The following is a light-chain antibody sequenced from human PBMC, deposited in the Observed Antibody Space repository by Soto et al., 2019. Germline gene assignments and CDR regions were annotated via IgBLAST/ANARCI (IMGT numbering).Light chain of an antibody. CDR1: LVVSVY. Sequence: DIVLTQSPSTLSLSPLERATLSCMIRLVVSVYLAWYQQEPGQAPRLLISDASTRATGIPDRFSGSGSGTDFTLTISRLEPEDFAVYYCQQRQYWPRITFGQGTRLEIK. CDR3: QQRQYWPRIT. J-gene: IGKJ5*01. V-gene: IGKV3-11*01. CDR2: DAS.